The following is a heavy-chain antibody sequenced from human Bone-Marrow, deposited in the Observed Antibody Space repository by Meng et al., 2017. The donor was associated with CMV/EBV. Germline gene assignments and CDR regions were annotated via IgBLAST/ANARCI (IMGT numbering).Heavy chain of an antibody. J-gene: IGHJ6*02. Sequence: ASVKVSCKASGYTFTGYYMHWVRQAPGQGLEWMGWINPNSGGTNYAQKFQGRVTMTRDTSISPAYMELSRLRSDDTAVYYCARDSSSWGVHYYYGMDVWGQGTTVTVSS. CDR1: GYTFTGYY. CDR3: ARDSSSWGVHYYYGMDV. V-gene: IGHV1-2*02. D-gene: IGHD6-13*01. CDR2: INPNSGGT.